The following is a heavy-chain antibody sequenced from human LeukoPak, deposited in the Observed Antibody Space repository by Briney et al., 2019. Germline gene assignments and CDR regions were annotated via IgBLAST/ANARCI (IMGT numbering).Heavy chain of an antibody. J-gene: IGHJ5*02. CDR2: INHSGST. Sequence: SETLSLTCAVYGGSFSGYYWSWIRQPPGKGLEWIGEINHSGSTNYNASLKSRVTISVDTSKNQFSLRLSSVTAAVTAVYYCAPRGDIEHSYGYGKWFDPWGQGTRVTVPS. D-gene: IGHD5-18*01. V-gene: IGHV4-34*01. CDR3: APRGDIEHSYGYGKWFDP. CDR1: GGSFSGYY.